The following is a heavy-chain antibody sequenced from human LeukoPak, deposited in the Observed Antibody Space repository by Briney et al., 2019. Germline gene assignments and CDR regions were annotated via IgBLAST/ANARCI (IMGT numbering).Heavy chain of an antibody. V-gene: IGHV3-15*01. J-gene: IGHJ4*02. CDR3: TPHGFRDLDS. CDR1: GFTFCNAW. D-gene: IGHD4-17*01. CDR2: IKNIGDGGTT. Sequence: GGSLRLSCAASGFTFCNAWMSWLRQAPGKGLEWVGRIKNIGDGGTTDYAAPVKGRFTISRDDSKNTLYLQMNSLKTEDTAVYCCTPHGFRDLDSCGQGTLVTVSS.